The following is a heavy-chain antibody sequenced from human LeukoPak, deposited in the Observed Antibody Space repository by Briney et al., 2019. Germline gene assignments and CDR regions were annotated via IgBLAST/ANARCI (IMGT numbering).Heavy chain of an antibody. CDR2: INHSGST. D-gene: IGHD4-17*01. V-gene: IGHV4-34*01. CDR1: GGSFSGYY. CDR3: ATLNYGDYGGYYYMDV. Sequence: SETLSLTCAVYGGSFSGYYWSWIRQPPGKGLEWIGEINHSGSTNYNPSLKSRVTISVDTSKNQFSLKLSSVTAADTAVYYCATLNYGDYGGYYYMDVWGKGTTVTISS. J-gene: IGHJ6*03.